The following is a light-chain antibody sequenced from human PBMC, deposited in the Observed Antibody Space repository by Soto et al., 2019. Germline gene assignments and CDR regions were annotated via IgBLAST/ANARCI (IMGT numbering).Light chain of an antibody. J-gene: IGKJ2*01. CDR2: DAS. Sequence: EIVLTQSPATLSLSPGERATLSCRASQSVSSYLAWYQQKPCQAPRLLIYDASNRATGIPARFSGSGSGTDFTLTISRLEPEDFAVYYCQQRSNWPMYTFGQGTKLEIK. V-gene: IGKV3-11*01. CDR3: QQRSNWPMYT. CDR1: QSVSSY.